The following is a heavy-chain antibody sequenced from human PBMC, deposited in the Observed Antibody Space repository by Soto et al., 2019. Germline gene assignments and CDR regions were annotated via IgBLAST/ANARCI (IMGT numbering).Heavy chain of an antibody. CDR3: ASAYYDCWSGYYTDDYYGMDV. V-gene: IGHV4-34*01. CDR2: INHSGST. D-gene: IGHD3-3*01. CDR1: GGSFSGYY. J-gene: IGHJ6*01. Sequence: QVQLQQWGAGLLKPSETLSLTCAVYGGSFSGYYWSWIRQPPGKGLEWIGEINHSGSTNYNPALKRRVTTSVDTSKNHFSLALSSVAAADTAVYYCASAYYDCWSGYYTDDYYGMDVW.